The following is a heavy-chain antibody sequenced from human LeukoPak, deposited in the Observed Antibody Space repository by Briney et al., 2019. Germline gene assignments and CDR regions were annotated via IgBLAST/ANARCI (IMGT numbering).Heavy chain of an antibody. CDR3: ARKQCSGSYCIYDY. D-gene: IGHD3-10*02. V-gene: IGHV1-2*02. CDR1: GYTFTGYY. CDR2: INPDSGGT. Sequence: ASVKVSCKASGYTFTGYYMHWVRQAPGQGLEWMGWINPDSGGTNYAQKFQGRVTMTRDTSISTAYMELSRLRSDDTAVYYCARKQCSGSYCIYDYWGQGTLVTVSS. J-gene: IGHJ4*02.